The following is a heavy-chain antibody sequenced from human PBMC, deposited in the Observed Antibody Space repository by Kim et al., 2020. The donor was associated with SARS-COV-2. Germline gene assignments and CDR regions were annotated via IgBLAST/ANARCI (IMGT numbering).Heavy chain of an antibody. V-gene: IGHV1-58*01. CDR3: AAGVYFDWSLPPHGMDV. CDR2: IVVGSGNT. CDR1: GFTFTSSA. Sequence: SVKVSCKASGFTFTSSAVQWVRQARGQRLEWIGWIVVGSGNTNYAQKFQERVTITRDMSTSTAYMELSSLRSEDTAVYYCAAGVYFDWSLPPHGMDVWGQGTTVTVSS. D-gene: IGHD3-9*01. J-gene: IGHJ6*02.